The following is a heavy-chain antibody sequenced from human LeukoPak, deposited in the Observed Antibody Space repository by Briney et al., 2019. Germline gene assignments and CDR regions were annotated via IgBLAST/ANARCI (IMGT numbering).Heavy chain of an antibody. Sequence: GGSLRLSCAASGFTFSSYAMSWVRQAPGKGQEWVSAISGSGGSTYYADSVKGRFTISRDNSKNTLYLQMNSLRAEDTAVYYCAKAGVTIFGVAYYFDYWGQGTLVTVSS. J-gene: IGHJ4*02. CDR3: AKAGVTIFGVAYYFDY. D-gene: IGHD3-3*01. CDR1: GFTFSSYA. V-gene: IGHV3-23*01. CDR2: ISGSGGST.